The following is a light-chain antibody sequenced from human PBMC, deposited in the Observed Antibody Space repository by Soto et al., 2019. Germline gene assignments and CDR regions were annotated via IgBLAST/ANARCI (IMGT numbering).Light chain of an antibody. J-gene: IGKJ4*01. CDR3: QQADSLPRT. CDR1: QDINSR. Sequence: DIQMTQSPSSVSASVGDIVTITCRASQDINSRLAWYQQKPGKAPKLLIYFAFNLESGVPSRFIGSGSGTDFTLTITSLQPEDFATYYCQQADSLPRTFGGGTKVEIQ. V-gene: IGKV1-12*01. CDR2: FAF.